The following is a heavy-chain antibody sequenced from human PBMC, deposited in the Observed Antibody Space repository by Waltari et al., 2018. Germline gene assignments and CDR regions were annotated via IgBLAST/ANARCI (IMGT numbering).Heavy chain of an antibody. CDR2: IKSKSDGATT. Sequence: EVQMVESGGGSMKPGDSLRLSCVASGFTFTPAWLTWVRQAPGKGLEGVGRIKSKSDGATTDFAAPVKGRFSISREDSQNMVFLQMNSLRTEDTAVYYCTTLDAPWGGWGHGTLVTVS. V-gene: IGHV3-15*01. CDR1: GFTFTPAW. J-gene: IGHJ4*01. CDR3: TTLDAPWGG. D-gene: IGHD7-27*01.